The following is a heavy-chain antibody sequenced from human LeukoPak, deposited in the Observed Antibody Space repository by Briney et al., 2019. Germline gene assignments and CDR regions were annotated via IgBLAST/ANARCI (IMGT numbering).Heavy chain of an antibody. Sequence: GRSLRLSCAASGFTFSSYGRHGVRQAPGKGLEWVAVIWYDGSNKYYADSVKGRFTISRDNSKNTRYLQLNSLRAEDTDVYYCARDVGSYSRPLNWFDPWGQGTLVTVSS. D-gene: IGHD6-13*01. CDR1: GFTFSSYG. J-gene: IGHJ5*02. V-gene: IGHV3-33*01. CDR3: ARDVGSYSRPLNWFDP. CDR2: IWYDGSNK.